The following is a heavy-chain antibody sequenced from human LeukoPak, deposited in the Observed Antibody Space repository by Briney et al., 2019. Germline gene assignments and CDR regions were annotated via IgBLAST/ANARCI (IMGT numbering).Heavy chain of an antibody. J-gene: IGHJ4*02. V-gene: IGHV3-7*01. CDR2: RNLDGSET. D-gene: IGHD3-16*02. CDR1: GFTFSNHW. Sequence: GGTLSLSCAASGFTFSNHWLNWVRQAPGKGLEWVANRNLDGSETYYVDSVKGRFTISRDNAKNTLYLQLDSLRADDTAVYYCARALSLPVENYWGQGTLVTVAS. CDR3: ARALSLPVENY.